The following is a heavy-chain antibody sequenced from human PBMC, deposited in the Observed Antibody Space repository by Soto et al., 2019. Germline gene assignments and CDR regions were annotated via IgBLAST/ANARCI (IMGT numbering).Heavy chain of an antibody. D-gene: IGHD1-26*01. V-gene: IGHV4-39*01. Sequence: QLQLQESGPGLVKPSETQSITCTVSGGSISSSSYYWGWIRQPPGKGLEWIGSIYYSGSTYYNPSLKSRVTISVDTSKNQFSLKLSSVTAADTAVYYCARHPTPLWGATGVDWGQGTLVTVSS. CDR1: GGSISSSSYY. CDR2: IYYSGST. CDR3: ARHPTPLWGATGVD. J-gene: IGHJ4*02.